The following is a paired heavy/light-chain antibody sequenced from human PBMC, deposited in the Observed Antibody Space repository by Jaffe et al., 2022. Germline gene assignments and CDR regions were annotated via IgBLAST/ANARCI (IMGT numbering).Heavy chain of an antibody. D-gene: IGHD6-19*01. CDR1: GFTLSSYQ. CDR3: ARDTFSGWSLADY. V-gene: IGHV3-48*03. Sequence: EVQLVESGGGLVQPGGSLRLSCTASGFTLSSYQMNWVRQAPGKGLEWISYISSTGSPIYYADSVKGRFAISRDNAKNSLYLQMNSLRVEDTAVYYCARDTFSGWSLADYWGQGTLVTVSS. CDR2: ISSTGSPI. J-gene: IGHJ4*02.
Light chain of an antibody. CDR1: TGAVTSGHY. CDR2: DTT. CDR3: LLSYSGARRV. V-gene: IGLV7-46*01. Sequence: QAVVTQEPSVTVSPGGAVTLTCGSSTGAVTSGHYPYWFQQKSGQAPRTLIYDTTKKHSWTPARFSGSLLGGKAALTLSGAQPEDEADYYCLLSYSGARRVFGTGTKVTVL. J-gene: IGLJ1*01.